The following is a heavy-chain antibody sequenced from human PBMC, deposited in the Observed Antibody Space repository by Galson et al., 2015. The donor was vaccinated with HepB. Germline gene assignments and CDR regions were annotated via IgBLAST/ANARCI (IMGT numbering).Heavy chain of an antibody. V-gene: IGHV3-23*01. CDR1: GFFFRTYA. CDR2: ISDSGTST. CDR3: ATSVRDWGSTFWYLSV. J-gene: IGHJ2*01. D-gene: IGHD7-27*01. Sequence: SLRLSCAASGFFFRTYAMSWVRQAPGKGLEWVSGISDSGTSTFYADSLRGRLTISRDNSKNTLFLQINSLRVEDTAIYYCATSVRDWGSTFWYLSVWGRGTLVTVSS.